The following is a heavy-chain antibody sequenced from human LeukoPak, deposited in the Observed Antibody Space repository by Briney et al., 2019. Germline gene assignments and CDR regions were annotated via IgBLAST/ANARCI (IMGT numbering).Heavy chain of an antibody. CDR2: ISGSVGST. J-gene: IGHJ4*02. V-gene: IGHV3-23*01. Sequence: GGSLRLSCAASGFTFSTYAMHWVRQAPGKGLEWVSAISGSVGSTYYADSVKGRFTISRDNSKNTLYLQMNSLRAEDTAVYYCARDTLPGVFDYWGQGTLVTVSS. D-gene: IGHD1-14*01. CDR3: ARDTLPGVFDY. CDR1: GFTFSTYA.